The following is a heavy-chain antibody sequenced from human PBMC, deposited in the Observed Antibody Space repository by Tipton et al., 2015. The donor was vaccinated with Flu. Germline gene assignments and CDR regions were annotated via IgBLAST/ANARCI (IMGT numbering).Heavy chain of an antibody. D-gene: IGHD4-17*01. CDR3: ARGDYGDYDHEADGFDI. Sequence: TLSLTCAVSGDSIRNDYFWGWIRQPPGKGLEWIATIHRSGSTKYNPSLKSRVTISVDTSKNHFSLEMRSVTAADTAMYYCARGDYGDYDHEADGFDIWGQGTLVTVSA. V-gene: IGHV4-38-2*01. J-gene: IGHJ3*02. CDR2: IHRSGST. CDR1: GDSIRNDYF.